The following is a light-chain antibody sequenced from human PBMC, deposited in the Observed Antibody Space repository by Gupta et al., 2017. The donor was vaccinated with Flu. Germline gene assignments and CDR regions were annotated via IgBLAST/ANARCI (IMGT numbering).Light chain of an antibody. Sequence: SSLSASVGDRVTITCRASQSISSYLNWYQHKPGKAPKLLIYAASSLQSGVPSRFSGSGSGTDFTLTISSRQPEDLATYYCQQSYNTPLLTFGPGTKVDI. V-gene: IGKV1-39*01. CDR1: QSISSY. CDR2: AAS. J-gene: IGKJ3*01. CDR3: QQSYNTPLLT.